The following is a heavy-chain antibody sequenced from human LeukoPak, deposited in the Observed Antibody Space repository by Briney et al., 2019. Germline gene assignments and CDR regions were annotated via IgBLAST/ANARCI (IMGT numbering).Heavy chain of an antibody. CDR2: ISGGGGST. CDR3: AKVGYCSSTSCSQWAFDI. Sequence: GGSLRLSCAASGFTFSSYAMSWVRQAPGKGLEWVAAISGGGGSTYYADSVKGRFTISRDNSKNTLYLQMNSLRAEDTAVYYCAKVGYCSSTSCSQWAFDIWGQGTMVTVSS. V-gene: IGHV3-23*01. D-gene: IGHD2-2*03. CDR1: GFTFSSYA. J-gene: IGHJ3*02.